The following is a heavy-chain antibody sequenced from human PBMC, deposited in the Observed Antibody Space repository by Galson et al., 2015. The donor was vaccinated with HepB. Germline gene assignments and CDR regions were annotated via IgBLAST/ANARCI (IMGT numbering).Heavy chain of an antibody. CDR1: GFTFSNAW. J-gene: IGHJ6*03. CDR3: TTDSSFWSGYFAYYYYYYMDV. D-gene: IGHD3-3*01. V-gene: IGHV3-15*01. CDR2: IKSKTDGGTT. Sequence: SLRLSCAASGFTFSNAWMSWVRQAPGKGLEWVGRIKSKTDGGTTDYAAPVKGRFTISRNDSKNTLYLQMNSLKTEDTAVYYCTTDSSFWSGYFAYYYYYYMDVWGKGTTVTVSS.